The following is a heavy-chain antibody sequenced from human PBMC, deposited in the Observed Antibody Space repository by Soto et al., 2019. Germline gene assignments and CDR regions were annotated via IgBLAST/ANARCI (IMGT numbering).Heavy chain of an antibody. CDR3: AKDSLAWVLTYYFDY. CDR2: ISYDGSNK. Sequence: GGSLRLSCAASGFTFSSYGMHWVRQAPGKGLEWVAVISYDGSNKYYADSVKGRFTISRDNSKNTLYLQMNGLRAEDTAVYYCAKDSLAWVLTYYFDYWGQGTLVTVSS. D-gene: IGHD1-26*01. J-gene: IGHJ4*02. V-gene: IGHV3-30*18. CDR1: GFTFSSYG.